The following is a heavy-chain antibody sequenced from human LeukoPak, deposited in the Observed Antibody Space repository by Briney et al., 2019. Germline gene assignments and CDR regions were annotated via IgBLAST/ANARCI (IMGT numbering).Heavy chain of an antibody. CDR2: ISYDGSNK. CDR3: SRGSSPAY. V-gene: IGHV3-30-3*01. CDR1: GLTFSGYT. J-gene: IGHJ4*02. Sequence: GGSLRLSCAASGLTFSGYTMYWVRQAPGKGLEWVAVISYDGSNKYYADSVKGQFTISRDNSKNTLYLQMNSLRIEDTAVYCSSRGSSPAYWGQGTLVTVSS.